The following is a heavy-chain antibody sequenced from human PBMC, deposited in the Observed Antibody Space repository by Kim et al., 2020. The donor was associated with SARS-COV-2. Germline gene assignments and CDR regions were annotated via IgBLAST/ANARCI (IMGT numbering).Heavy chain of an antibody. CDR3: ARDLLSDREFLLDY. D-gene: IGHD3-10*01. V-gene: IGHV1-3*01. J-gene: IGHJ4*02. Sequence: YSHNFQGRVTFTRDTSATTFYMELSSLRSEDTAVYYCARDLLSDREFLLDYWGQGALVTVSS.